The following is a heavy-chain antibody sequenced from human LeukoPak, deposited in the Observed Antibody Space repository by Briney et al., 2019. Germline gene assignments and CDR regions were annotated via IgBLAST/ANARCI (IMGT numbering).Heavy chain of an antibody. V-gene: IGHV3-30*02. CDR2: IRYDGSNK. D-gene: IGHD3-22*01. CDR1: GFTFSSYG. CDR3: ARGGTEYYDSSGYYPN. J-gene: IGHJ4*02. Sequence: GGSLRLSCAASGFTFSSYGMHWVRQAPGKGLEWVAFIRYDGSNKYYADSVKGRFTISGDNSKNTLYLQMNSLRAEDTAVYYCARGGTEYYDSSGYYPNWGQGTLVTVSS.